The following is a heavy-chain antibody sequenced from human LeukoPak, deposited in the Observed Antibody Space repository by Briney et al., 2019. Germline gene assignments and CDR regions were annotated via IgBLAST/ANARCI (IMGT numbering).Heavy chain of an antibody. CDR3: ARDGVGRVPEMSAPDY. V-gene: IGHV3-48*01. D-gene: IGHD3-16*01. J-gene: IGHJ4*02. CDR2: IRSSSRTI. CDR1: GFTFSSYG. Sequence: GGTLRLSCAASGFTFSSYGMSWVRQAPGKGLEWISYIRSSSRTIYYADSVKGRFTISRDNAKNSLFLQMNSLRAEDTAVYYCARDGVGRVPEMSAPDYWGQGTLVTVSS.